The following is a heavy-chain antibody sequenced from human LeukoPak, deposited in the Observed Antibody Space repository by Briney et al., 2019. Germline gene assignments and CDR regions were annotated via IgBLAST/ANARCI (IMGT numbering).Heavy chain of an antibody. CDR1: GFMFSGCW. J-gene: IGHJ6*02. CDR2: ISSSSSTI. V-gene: IGHV3-48*01. CDR3: ARADCGGDCYPDPYYYYGMDV. D-gene: IGHD2-21*02. Sequence: GGSLRLSCAASGFMFSGCWMNWVRQAPGKGLEWVSYISSSSSTIYYADSVKGRFTISRDNAKNSLYLQMNSLRAEDTAVYYCARADCGGDCYPDPYYYYGMDVWGQGTTVTVSS.